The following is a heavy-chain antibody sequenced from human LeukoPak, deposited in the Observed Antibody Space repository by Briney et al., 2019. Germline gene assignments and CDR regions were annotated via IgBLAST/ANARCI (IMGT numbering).Heavy chain of an antibody. CDR3: AGGGGGGATSGAFDI. CDR2: IYYSGST. V-gene: IGHV4-59*01. D-gene: IGHD1-26*01. J-gene: IGHJ3*02. CDR1: GGSISSYY. Sequence: SETLSLTCTVSGGSISSYYWSWIRQPPGKGLEWIGYIYYSGSTNYNPSLKSRVTISVDTSKNQFSLKLSSVPAAATAVFYCAGGGGGGATSGAFDIWGQGTMVTVSS.